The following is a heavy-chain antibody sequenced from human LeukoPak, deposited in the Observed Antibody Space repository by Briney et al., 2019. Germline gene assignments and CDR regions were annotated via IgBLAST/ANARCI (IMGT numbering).Heavy chain of an antibody. CDR1: GFTLSISW. Sequence: PRGSLRVSRAAPGFTLSISWMTWVRQAPRRGLEWVTNINRDGSQIDYLDSVKGRFNISRDSANNALYLQMNSLRAEDTAVYYCARGGLTAGFDYWGQGTLVTVSS. CDR3: ARGGLTAGFDY. CDR2: INRDGSQI. J-gene: IGHJ4*02. V-gene: IGHV3-7*01.